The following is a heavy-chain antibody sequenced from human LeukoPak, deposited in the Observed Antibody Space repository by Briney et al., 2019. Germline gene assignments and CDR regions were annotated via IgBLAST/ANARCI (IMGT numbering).Heavy chain of an antibody. Sequence: ASVKVSCKASGGTVSSYAISWVRQAPGQGLEWMGGIIPIFGTANYAQKFQGRVTITADESTSTAYMELSSLRSEDTAVYYCARAHVGGRPFDYWGQGTLVTVSS. V-gene: IGHV1-69*01. CDR3: ARAHVGGRPFDY. CDR1: GGTVSSYA. J-gene: IGHJ4*02. CDR2: IIPIFGTA. D-gene: IGHD3-16*01.